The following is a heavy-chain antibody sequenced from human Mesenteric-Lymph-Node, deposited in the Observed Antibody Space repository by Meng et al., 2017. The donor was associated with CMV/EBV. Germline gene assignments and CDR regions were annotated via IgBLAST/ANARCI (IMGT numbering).Heavy chain of an antibody. Sequence: GGSLRLSCAASGFTVSSNYMSWVRQAPGKGLEWVSVIYSGGSTYYADSVKGRFTISRDNSKNTLYLQMNSLRAEDTAVYYCARDPSNDYGGNSLGYWGQGTLVTVSS. CDR2: IYSGGST. CDR3: ARDPSNDYGGNSLGY. D-gene: IGHD4-23*01. CDR1: GFTVSSNY. J-gene: IGHJ4*02. V-gene: IGHV3-53*01.